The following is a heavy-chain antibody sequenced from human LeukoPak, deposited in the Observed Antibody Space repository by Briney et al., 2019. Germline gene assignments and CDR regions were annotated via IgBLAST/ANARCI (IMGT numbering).Heavy chain of an antibody. CDR3: ARLIVGATDFDY. Sequence: PSETLSLTCAAYSGSFSGYYWSWIRQPPGKGLEWIGEINHSGSTSYNPSLKSRVTISVDTSKNQFSLKLSSVTAADTAVYYCARLIVGATDFDYWGQGTLVTVSS. CDR2: INHSGST. D-gene: IGHD1-26*01. V-gene: IGHV4-34*01. J-gene: IGHJ4*02. CDR1: SGSFSGYY.